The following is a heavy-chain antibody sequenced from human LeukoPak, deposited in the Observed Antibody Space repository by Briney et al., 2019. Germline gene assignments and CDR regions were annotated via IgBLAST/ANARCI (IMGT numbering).Heavy chain of an antibody. V-gene: IGHV4-34*01. D-gene: IGHD3-10*01. CDR1: GGSFSGYY. CDR2: INHSGST. CDR3: SGSVVRGVIDY. Sequence: PSETLSLTCAVYGGSFSGYYWSWIRQPPGKGLEWIGEINHSGSTNYNTSLKSRVTISVDTSKNQFSLKLSSVTAADTAGYYFSGSVVRGVIDYWGQGTLVTVSS. J-gene: IGHJ4*02.